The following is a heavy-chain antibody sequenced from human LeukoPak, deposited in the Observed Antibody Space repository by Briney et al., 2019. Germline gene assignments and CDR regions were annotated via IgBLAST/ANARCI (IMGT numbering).Heavy chain of an antibody. V-gene: IGHV3-23*01. Sequence: GGSLRLSCEASEFTFSNYAMSWVRQAPGKGLEWVSIINNSGVHTSYADSVKGRFTISRDNSKNTLYLQMNSLRAEDTAVYYCAKAAYNYGPFDYWGQGALVLVSS. D-gene: IGHD5-18*01. CDR3: AKAAYNYGPFDY. CDR1: EFTFSNYA. CDR2: INNSGVHT. J-gene: IGHJ4*02.